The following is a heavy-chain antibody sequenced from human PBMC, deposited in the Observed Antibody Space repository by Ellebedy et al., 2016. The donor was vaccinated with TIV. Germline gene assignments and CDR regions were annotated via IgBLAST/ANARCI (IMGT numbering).Heavy chain of an antibody. CDR1: GFTFSTYS. D-gene: IGHD3-22*01. CDR2: ISTSSSTI. V-gene: IGHV3-48*02. J-gene: IGHJ4*02. Sequence: GESLKISCAASGFTFSTYSMNWVRQAPGKGLEWVSYISTSSSTIYYADSVKGRFTISRDNAKNSLYLQMNSLSDEDTAVYYCARDRYYYDSSGYYAGWGFDYWGQGTLVTVSS. CDR3: ARDRYYYDSSGYYAGWGFDY.